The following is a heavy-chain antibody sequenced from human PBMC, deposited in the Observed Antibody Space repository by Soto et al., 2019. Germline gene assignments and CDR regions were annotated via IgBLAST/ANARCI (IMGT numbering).Heavy chain of an antibody. V-gene: IGHV3-23*01. D-gene: IGHD6-19*01. Sequence: ESLKISCAASGFSFSTYALSWVRQAPGKGLDWVSVISGSGGSTDYAGSVKGRFTISRDNSKNALFLQMNSLRAEDTALYYCAKVGGSGWFDAFDIWGQGTMVTVSS. CDR3: AKVGGSGWFDAFDI. J-gene: IGHJ3*02. CDR2: ISGSGGST. CDR1: GFSFSTYA.